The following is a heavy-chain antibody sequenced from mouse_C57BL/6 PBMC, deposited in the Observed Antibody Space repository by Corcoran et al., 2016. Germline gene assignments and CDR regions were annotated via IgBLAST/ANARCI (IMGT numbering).Heavy chain of an antibody. D-gene: IGHD1-1*01. J-gene: IGHJ1*03. Sequence: EVKLLQSGGGLVQPGGSLKLSCAASGIDFSRYWMSWVRRAPGKGLEWIGEINPDSSTINYAPSLKDKFIISRDNAKNTLYLQMSKVRSEDTALYYCLVVATEGYFDVWGTGTTVTVSS. CDR3: LVVATEGYFDV. CDR1: GIDFSRYW. V-gene: IGHV4-1*01. CDR2: INPDSSTI.